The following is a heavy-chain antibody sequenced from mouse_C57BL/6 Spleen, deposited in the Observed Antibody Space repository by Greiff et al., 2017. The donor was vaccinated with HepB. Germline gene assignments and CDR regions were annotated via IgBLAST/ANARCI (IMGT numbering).Heavy chain of an antibody. CDR1: GYSFTGYY. Sequence: EVQLQQSGPELVKPGASVKISCKASGYSFTGYYMNWVKQSPEKSLEWIGEINPSTGGTTYNQKFKAKATLTVDKSSSTAYMQLKSLTSEDSAVYYCARNYYGSSYYYAMDYWGQGTSVTVSS. CDR2: INPSTGGT. J-gene: IGHJ4*01. CDR3: ARNYYGSSYYYAMDY. D-gene: IGHD1-1*01. V-gene: IGHV1-42*01.